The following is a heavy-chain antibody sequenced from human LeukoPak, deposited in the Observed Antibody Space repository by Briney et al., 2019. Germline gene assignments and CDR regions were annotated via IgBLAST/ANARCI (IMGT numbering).Heavy chain of an antibody. CDR1: GFTFSSYA. Sequence: GGPLRLSCAASGFTFSSYAMSWVRQAPGKGLEWVSAISGSGGSTYYADSVKGRFTISRDNSKNTLYLQMNSLRAEDTAVYYCAKGLSGNLWFGELWGFYFDYWGERTLVTVSS. CDR3: AKGLSGNLWFGELWGFYFDY. D-gene: IGHD3-10*01. V-gene: IGHV3-23*01. CDR2: ISGSGGST. J-gene: IGHJ4*02.